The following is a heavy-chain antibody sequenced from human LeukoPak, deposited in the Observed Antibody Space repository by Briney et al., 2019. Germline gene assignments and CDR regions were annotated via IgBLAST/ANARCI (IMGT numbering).Heavy chain of an antibody. V-gene: IGHV1-8*01. D-gene: IGHD3-16*01. J-gene: IGHJ5*02. CDR3: ARRNYGTSRRWVDP. CDR1: GYTFTSYD. CDR2: MNPNSGNT. Sequence: ASVKVSCKASGYTFTSYDINWVRQATGQGLEWMGWMNPNSGNTGYSQKFQGRVTMTRSTSISTAYMELSSLRSEDTAVYYCARRNYGTSRRWVDPWGQGTLVTVSS.